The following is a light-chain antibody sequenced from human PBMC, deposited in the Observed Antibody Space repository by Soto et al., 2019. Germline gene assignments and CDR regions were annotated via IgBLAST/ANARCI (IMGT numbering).Light chain of an antibody. CDR3: MQSLHTPLT. Sequence: DIVMTQSPLSLPVTPGEPASISCRSSQNLLHSNGYNYLDWYLQKPGQSPQLLIFLGSNRASGVPDRFSGSGSGTDLTLKICRVEAEDVGVYYCMQSLHTPLTFGGGTKVESK. CDR1: QNLLHSNGYNY. J-gene: IGKJ4*01. CDR2: LGS. V-gene: IGKV2-28*01.